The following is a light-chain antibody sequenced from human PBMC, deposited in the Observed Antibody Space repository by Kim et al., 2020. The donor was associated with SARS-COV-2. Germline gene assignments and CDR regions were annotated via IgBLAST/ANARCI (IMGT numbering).Light chain of an antibody. CDR2: FDS. V-gene: IGLV3-21*04. CDR1: NIGTEG. Sequence: SYELTQPQSVSVAPGETARITCGGNNIGTEGVHWYQQKSGQAPTLLIYFDSDWSSGIPERFSGSNSGNTATLTIRRVEAGDEADYYCQVWNSGSDQWVFGGGTQLTVL. J-gene: IGLJ3*02. CDR3: QVWNSGSDQWV.